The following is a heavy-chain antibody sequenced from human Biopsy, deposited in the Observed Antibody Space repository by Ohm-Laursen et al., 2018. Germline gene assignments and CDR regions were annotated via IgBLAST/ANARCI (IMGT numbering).Heavy chain of an antibody. Sequence: GASVKVSCKTSGYAFTIHGINWGRQAPGHGLEWLGGIRVFKDDRASAQKFQGRVTMTTDTSTTTAYLELRSLTSDDTAVYYFARDRGRRLKVVVDNYYHFGMDVWGQGTWVTVSS. V-gene: IGHV1-18*04. CDR1: GYAFTIHG. D-gene: IGHD2-15*01. CDR3: ARDRGRRLKVVVDNYYHFGMDV. J-gene: IGHJ6*02. CDR2: IRVFKDDR.